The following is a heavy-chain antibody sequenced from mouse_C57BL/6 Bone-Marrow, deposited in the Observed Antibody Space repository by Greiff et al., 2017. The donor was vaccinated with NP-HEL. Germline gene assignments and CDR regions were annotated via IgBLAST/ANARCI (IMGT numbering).Heavy chain of an antibody. Sequence: QVQLKQPGAELVKPGASVKMSCKASGYTFTSYWITWVKQRPGQGLEWIGDIYPGSGSTNYNEKFKSKATLTVDTSSSTAYMQLSSLTSEDSAVYYCARKSYYSNYVGYFDVWGTGTTVTVSS. CDR2: IYPGSGST. D-gene: IGHD2-5*01. CDR3: ARKSYYSNYVGYFDV. V-gene: IGHV1-55*01. J-gene: IGHJ1*03. CDR1: GYTFTSYW.